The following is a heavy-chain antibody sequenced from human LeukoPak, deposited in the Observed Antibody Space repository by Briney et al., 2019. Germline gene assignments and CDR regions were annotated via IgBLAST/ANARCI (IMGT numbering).Heavy chain of an antibody. J-gene: IGHJ4*02. Sequence: ASVKVSCKASGYTFSSYGISWVRQAPGQGLEWMGWISAYNGNTNYAQKVQGRVTMTTDTSTSTAYMELRSLRSDDTAVYYCAREYYDSNKRDYFDYWGQGTLVTVSS. CDR2: ISAYNGNT. CDR3: AREYYDSNKRDYFDY. CDR1: GYTFSSYG. D-gene: IGHD3-22*01. V-gene: IGHV1-18*01.